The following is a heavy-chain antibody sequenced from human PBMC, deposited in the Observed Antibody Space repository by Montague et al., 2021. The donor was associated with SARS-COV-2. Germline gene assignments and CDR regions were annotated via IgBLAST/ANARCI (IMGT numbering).Heavy chain of an antibody. CDR1: GFTFSSYA. V-gene: IGHV3-30-3*01. J-gene: IGHJ1*01. Sequence: SLRLSCAASGFTFSSYAMHLVRQAPGKGLEWVAVISDDGSNKYYADSVKGRFTISRDNSKNTLYLQMNSLRAEDTAVYYCASRENYGSGSHFQHWGQGTLVTVSS. D-gene: IGHD3-10*01. CDR3: ASRENYGSGSHFQH. CDR2: ISDDGSNK.